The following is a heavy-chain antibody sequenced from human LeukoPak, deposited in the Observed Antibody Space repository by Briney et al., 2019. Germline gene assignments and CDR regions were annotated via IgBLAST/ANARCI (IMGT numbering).Heavy chain of an antibody. Sequence: PSETLSLTCTVSGGSISSYYWSWIRQPPGKGLEWIGYIYYSGNTNYNPSLKSRVTISVDTSKNQFSLKLSSVTAADTAVYYCARTHSGSYYGLDYWGQGTLVTVSS. CDR2: IYYSGNT. J-gene: IGHJ4*02. D-gene: IGHD1-26*01. V-gene: IGHV4-59*08. CDR3: ARTHSGSYYGLDY. CDR1: GGSISSYY.